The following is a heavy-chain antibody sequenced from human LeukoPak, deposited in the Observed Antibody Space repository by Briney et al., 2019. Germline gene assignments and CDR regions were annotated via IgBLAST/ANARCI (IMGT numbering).Heavy chain of an antibody. CDR2: IGGSGDST. V-gene: IGHV3-23*01. CDR1: GFTFSTYA. D-gene: IGHD3-10*01. J-gene: IGHJ6*02. CDR3: AKDHYYGSGSYFGPYYGMDV. Sequence: PGGSLRLSCATSGFTFSTYAMSWVRQAPGKGLEWVSAIGGSGDSTYYADSVKGRFTISRDNSKNTLYLQMNSLRAEDTAVYYCAKDHYYGSGSYFGPYYGMDVWGQGTTVTVS.